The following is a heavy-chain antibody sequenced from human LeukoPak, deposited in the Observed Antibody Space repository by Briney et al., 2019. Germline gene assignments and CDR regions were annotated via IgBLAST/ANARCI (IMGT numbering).Heavy chain of an antibody. D-gene: IGHD4-11*01. Sequence: SGGSLRLSCAASGFTFSSYSMNWVRQAPGKGLEWVSYISSSSSTIYYADSVKGRFTISRDNAKNSLYLQMNSLRAEDTAVYYCARDLVSTVTNNWFDPWGQGTLATVSS. CDR1: GFTFSSYS. V-gene: IGHV3-48*01. CDR3: ARDLVSTVTNNWFDP. J-gene: IGHJ5*02. CDR2: ISSSSSTI.